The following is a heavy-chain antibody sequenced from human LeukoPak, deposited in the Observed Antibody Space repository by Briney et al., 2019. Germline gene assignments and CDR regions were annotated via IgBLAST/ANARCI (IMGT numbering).Heavy chain of an antibody. CDR1: GFTFSSYG. CDR3: ARHMIVVLSPLIDY. Sequence: GGSLRLSCAASGFTFSSYGMHWVRQAPGKGLEWVAFIRYDGSNKYYADSVKGRFTISRDNSKNTLYLQMNSLRAEDTAVYYCARHMIVVLSPLIDYWGQGTLVTVSS. V-gene: IGHV3-30*02. J-gene: IGHJ4*02. D-gene: IGHD3-22*01. CDR2: IRYDGSNK.